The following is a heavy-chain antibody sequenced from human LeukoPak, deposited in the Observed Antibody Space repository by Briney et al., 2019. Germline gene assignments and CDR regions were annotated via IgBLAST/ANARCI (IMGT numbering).Heavy chain of an antibody. CDR2: INWNGGST. Sequence: GGSLRLSCAASGFTFDDYDMSWVRQVPGKGLEWVSSINWNGGSTAYADSVKGRFTISRDNAKNSLYLQMNSLRVEDTALYYCARDLSGMNPAAFDIWGQGTRVTVSS. CDR1: GFTFDDYD. J-gene: IGHJ3*02. V-gene: IGHV3-20*04. CDR3: ARDLSGMNPAAFDI. D-gene: IGHD1-14*01.